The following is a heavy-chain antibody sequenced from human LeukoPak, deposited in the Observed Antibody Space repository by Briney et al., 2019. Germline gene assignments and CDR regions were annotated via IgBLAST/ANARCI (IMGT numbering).Heavy chain of an antibody. Sequence: PGGSLRLSCAASGFTFSSYAMSWVRQAPGKGLEWVSAISGSGGSTYYADSVKGRFTISRDNSKNTLYLQMNSLRAEDTAVYYCAKDQLEGASRPHYFDYWGQGTLVTVSS. D-gene: IGHD1-1*01. J-gene: IGHJ4*02. CDR3: AKDQLEGASRPHYFDY. V-gene: IGHV3-23*01. CDR2: ISGSGGST. CDR1: GFTFSSYA.